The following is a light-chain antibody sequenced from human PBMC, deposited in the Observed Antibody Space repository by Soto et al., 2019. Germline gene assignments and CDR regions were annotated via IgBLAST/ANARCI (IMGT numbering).Light chain of an antibody. V-gene: IGKV3-11*01. CDR3: QQFSSYPLT. Sequence: EIVLTQSPATLSLSPGERATLSCRASQSVSSYLAWYQQKPGQAPRLPIYDASNRATGIPARFSGSGSGTDFTLTISRLEPEDFAVYYCQQFSSYPLTFGGGTKVDIK. CDR2: DAS. CDR1: QSVSSY. J-gene: IGKJ4*01.